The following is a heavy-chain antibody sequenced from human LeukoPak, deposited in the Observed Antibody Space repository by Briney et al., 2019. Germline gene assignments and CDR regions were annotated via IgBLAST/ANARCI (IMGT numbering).Heavy chain of an antibody. V-gene: IGHV1-58*02. J-gene: IGHJ5*02. CDR1: GFTFTSCA. D-gene: IGHD3-10*01. Sequence: SVKVSCKASGFTFTSCAMQWVRQARGQRLEWIGWIVVGSGNTNYAQKFQERVTITRDMSTSTAYMELSSLRSEDTAVYYCARGGWFGELLWFDPWGQGTLVTVSS. CDR2: IVVGSGNT. CDR3: ARGGWFGELLWFDP.